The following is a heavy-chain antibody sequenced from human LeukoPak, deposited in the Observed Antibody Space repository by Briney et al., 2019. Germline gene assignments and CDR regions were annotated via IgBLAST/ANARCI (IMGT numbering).Heavy chain of an antibody. CDR1: GFIFSSFS. V-gene: IGHV3-21*04. CDR3: AKWKYSNSGIDDY. D-gene: IGHD6-6*01. J-gene: IGHJ4*02. CDR2: ISTSGGLSSI. Sequence: GGSLRLSCAASGFIFSSFSVNWVRQAPGKGLEWVSSISTSGGLSSIYYADSVKGRFTISRDNSKNMLYLQMNSLRAEDTAVYYCAKWKYSNSGIDDYWGQGTLVTVSS.